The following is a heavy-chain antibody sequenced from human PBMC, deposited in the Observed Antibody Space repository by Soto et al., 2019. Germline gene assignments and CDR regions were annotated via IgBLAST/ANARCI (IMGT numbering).Heavy chain of an antibody. CDR3: ATAPRFAMVRGVIIRSDWFDP. D-gene: IGHD3-10*01. J-gene: IGHJ5*02. CDR2: FDPEDGET. Sequence: ASVKVSCKVSGYTLTELSMHWVRQAPGKGLEWMGGFDPEDGETIYAQKFQGRVTMTEDTSTDTAYMELSSLRSEDTAVYYCATAPRFAMVRGVIIRSDWFDPWG. CDR1: GYTLTELS. V-gene: IGHV1-24*01.